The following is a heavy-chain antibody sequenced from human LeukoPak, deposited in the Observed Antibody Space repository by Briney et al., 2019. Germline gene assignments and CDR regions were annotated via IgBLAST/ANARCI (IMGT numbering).Heavy chain of an antibody. J-gene: IGHJ5*02. Sequence: GGSLRLSCAASGFTFSDYYMSWIRQAPGKGLEWVSYISSSGSTIYYADSVKSRFTISRDNAKNSLYLQMNSLRAEDTAVYYCARSSLDSSGWYRPRTPNWFDPWGQGTLVTVSS. V-gene: IGHV3-11*01. CDR2: ISSSGSTI. D-gene: IGHD6-19*01. CDR3: ARSSLDSSGWYRPRTPNWFDP. CDR1: GFTFSDYY.